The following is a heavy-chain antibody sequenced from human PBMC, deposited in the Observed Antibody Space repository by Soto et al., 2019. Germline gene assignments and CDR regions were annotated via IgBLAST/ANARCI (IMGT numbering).Heavy chain of an antibody. CDR1: GFTFSNAW. J-gene: IGHJ6*02. Sequence: GGSLRLSCAASGFTFSNAWMNWVRQAPGKGLEWVGRIKSKTDGGTTDYAAPVKGRFTISRDDSKNTLYLQMNSLKTEDTAVYYCTTSYYDFWSGPAGLLGMDVWGQGTTVTVSS. V-gene: IGHV3-15*07. D-gene: IGHD3-3*01. CDR2: IKSKTDGGTT. CDR3: TTSYYDFWSGPAGLLGMDV.